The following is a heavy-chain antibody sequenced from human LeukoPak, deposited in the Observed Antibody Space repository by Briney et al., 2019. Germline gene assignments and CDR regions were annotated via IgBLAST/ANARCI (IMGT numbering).Heavy chain of an antibody. CDR2: ISNDGSNK. Sequence: GALRLSCAASGFTFSSYVMHCVRQAPGKGLEWVAVISNDGSNKYYGDSVKGRFTISRDNSKKTVYLQMNRLRAEDTAVYYCAKPATMLVVVITSFHYWGQGTLVTVSS. CDR1: GFTFSSYV. D-gene: IGHD3-22*01. V-gene: IGHV3-30*18. J-gene: IGHJ4*02. CDR3: AKPATMLVVVITSFHY.